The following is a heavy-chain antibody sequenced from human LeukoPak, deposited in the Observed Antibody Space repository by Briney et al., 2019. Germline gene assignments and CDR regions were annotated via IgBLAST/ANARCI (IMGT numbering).Heavy chain of an antibody. D-gene: IGHD2-21*01. Sequence: SETLSLTCTVSGGSISVYYWSWIRQPPGKGLEWLGYIYYSGSTNYNPSLKSRVTISVDTSKNQFSLKLSSVTAADTAVYYCARQRDSYLNAFEIWGQGTMVTVSS. V-gene: IGHV4-59*08. CDR1: GGSISVYY. CDR3: ARQRDSYLNAFEI. J-gene: IGHJ3*02. CDR2: IYYSGST.